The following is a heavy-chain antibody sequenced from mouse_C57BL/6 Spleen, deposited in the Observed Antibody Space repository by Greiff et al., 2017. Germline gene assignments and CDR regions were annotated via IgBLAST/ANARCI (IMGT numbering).Heavy chain of an antibody. CDR2: YPGSGNTY. Sequence: VQLQQSGPELVKPGASVKMSCKASGYTFTDYYMHWVKQKPGKGLEWIGEIYPGSGNTYYNEKFKGKATLTADTSSSTAYMQLSSLTSEDSAVYFCARWGGYGSSPYYYAMDYWGQGTSVTVSS. CDR3: RWGGYGSSPYYYAMDY. J-gene: IGHJ4*01. V-gene: IGHV1-83*01. D-gene: IGHD1-1*01. CDR1: YTFTDYYM.